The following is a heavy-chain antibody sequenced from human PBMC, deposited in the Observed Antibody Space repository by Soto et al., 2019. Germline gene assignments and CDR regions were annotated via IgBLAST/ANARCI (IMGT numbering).Heavy chain of an antibody. CDR2: IYYSGST. CDR1: GGSISSGGYY. V-gene: IGHV4-31*03. D-gene: IGHD2-2*02. Sequence: SETLSLTCTVSGGSISSGGYYWSWIRQHPGKGLEWIGYIYYSGSTYYNPSLKSRVTISVDTSKNQFSLKLSSVTAADTAVYYCARVGYCSSTSCYTGSNFDYWGQGTLVTVSS. J-gene: IGHJ4*02. CDR3: ARVGYCSSTSCYTGSNFDY.